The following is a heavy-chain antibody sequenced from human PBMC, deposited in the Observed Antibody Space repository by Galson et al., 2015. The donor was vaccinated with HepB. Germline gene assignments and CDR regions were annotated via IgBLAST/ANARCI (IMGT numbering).Heavy chain of an antibody. D-gene: IGHD2-15*01. Sequence: SLRLSCAASGFTFSSYGMHWVRQAPGKGLEWVAVISYDGSNKYYADSVKGRFTISRDNSKNTLYLQMNSLRAEDTAVYYCAKDRVSGGSRHYYFDYWGQGTLVTVSS. CDR1: GFTFSSYG. J-gene: IGHJ4*02. CDR3: AKDRVSGGSRHYYFDY. V-gene: IGHV3-30*18. CDR2: ISYDGSNK.